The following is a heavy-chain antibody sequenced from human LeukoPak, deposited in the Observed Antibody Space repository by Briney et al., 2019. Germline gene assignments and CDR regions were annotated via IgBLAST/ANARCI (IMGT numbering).Heavy chain of an antibody. CDR3: ARGLSGHYDFWSGSLYYFDY. J-gene: IGHJ4*02. CDR1: GVTFSSYS. V-gene: IGHV3-21*01. Sequence: KSGVSLRLSCAASGVTFSSYSMNWVRQSPGKGLEWVSSISSSSSYIYYADSVKGRFTISRDNAKNSLYLQMNSLRAEDTAVYYCARGLSGHYDFWSGSLYYFDYWGQGTLVTVSS. D-gene: IGHD3-3*01. CDR2: ISSSSSYI.